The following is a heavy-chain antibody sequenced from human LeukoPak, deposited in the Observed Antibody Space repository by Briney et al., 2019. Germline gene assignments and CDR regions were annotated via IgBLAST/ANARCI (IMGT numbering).Heavy chain of an antibody. V-gene: IGHV3-23*01. J-gene: IGHJ5*02. CDR1: GFTFSSYA. Sequence: GGSLRLSCAASGFTFSSYAVSWVRQAPGKGLEWVSDISGSGGSTYYADSVKGRFAISRDNSKNTLYLQMNSLRAEDTAVYYCAKGLARGFDPWGQGTLVTVSS. CDR3: AKGLARGFDP. CDR2: ISGSGGST. D-gene: IGHD3-9*01.